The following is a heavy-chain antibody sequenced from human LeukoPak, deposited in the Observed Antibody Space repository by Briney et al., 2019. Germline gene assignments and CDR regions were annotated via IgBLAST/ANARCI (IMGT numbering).Heavy chain of an antibody. V-gene: IGHV4-4*07. D-gene: IGHD5-18*01. CDR2: IYASGST. CDR3: AREVDTFFDY. CDR1: DGSMSSYY. Sequence: KPSETLSLTCTVSDGSMSSYYWSLIRQPAGKGLEWIGRIYASGSTYYNPSLKSRVTMSVDTSKNQFPLKLTSVTAADTAVYYCAREVDTFFDYWGQGTLVTVSS. J-gene: IGHJ4*02.